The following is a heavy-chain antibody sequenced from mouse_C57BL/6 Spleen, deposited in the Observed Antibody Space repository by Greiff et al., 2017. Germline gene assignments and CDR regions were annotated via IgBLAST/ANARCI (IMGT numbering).Heavy chain of an antibody. J-gene: IGHJ2*01. CDR2: ISSGSSTI. D-gene: IGHD6-1*01. CDR3: AGECLSFDF. Sequence: EVMLVESGGGLVKPGGSLTLSCAASGFTFSDDGMHWCRQAPARGLVWVAYISSGSSTIYYADTVKSRFTISGDYAKNTLFLQKTRLTYDAATMYYCAGECLSFDFWGQGTTLTVSS. V-gene: IGHV5-17*01. CDR1: GFTFSDDG.